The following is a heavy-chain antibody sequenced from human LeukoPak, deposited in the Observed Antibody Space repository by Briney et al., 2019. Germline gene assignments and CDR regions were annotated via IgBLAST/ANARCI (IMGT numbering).Heavy chain of an antibody. CDR3: ARVADQWWFDP. J-gene: IGHJ5*02. D-gene: IGHD6-19*01. V-gene: IGHV4-30-2*01. CDR2: IYHSGST. CDR1: GGSISSGGFS. Sequence: SETLSLTCAVSGGSISSGGFSLTWIRQPPGKGLEWIGYIYHSGSTYYSPSLESRVTISVDRSKNQFSLNLSSVTAADTAVYYCARVADQWWFDPWGQGTLVTVSS.